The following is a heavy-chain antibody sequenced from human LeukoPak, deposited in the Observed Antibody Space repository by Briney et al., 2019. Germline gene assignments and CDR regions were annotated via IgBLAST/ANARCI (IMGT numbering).Heavy chain of an antibody. Sequence: ASVKVSCKASGYTFTCYYMHWVRQAPGQGLEGMGWINPNSGGTNYAQKFQGRVTMTRDTSISTAYMELSRLTSDDTAVYYCARECTLYYYYMDVWGKGTTVTVSS. CDR1: GYTFTCYY. CDR2: INPNSGGT. CDR3: ARECTLYYYYMDV. V-gene: IGHV1-2*02. J-gene: IGHJ6*03.